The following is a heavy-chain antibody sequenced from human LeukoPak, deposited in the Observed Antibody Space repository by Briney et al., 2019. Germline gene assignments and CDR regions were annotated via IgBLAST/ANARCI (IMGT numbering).Heavy chain of an antibody. CDR2: INPNSGGT. J-gene: IGHJ6*03. D-gene: IGHD2-2*01. CDR3: SRGSSTSITYYMDV. V-gene: IGHV1-2*02. CDR1: GYTFTGYY. Sequence: ASVKVSCKASGYTFTGYYIHWVRQAPGQGLEWMGWINPNSGGTNYAQKFQGRVTMTRDTSTSTAYMELSRLRSDDTAVYYCSRGSSTSITYYMDVWGKGTTVTVSS.